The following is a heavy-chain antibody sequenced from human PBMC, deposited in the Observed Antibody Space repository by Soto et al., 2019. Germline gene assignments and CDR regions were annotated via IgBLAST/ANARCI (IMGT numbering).Heavy chain of an antibody. V-gene: IGHV3-23*01. J-gene: IGHJ4*02. CDR1: GFTVSSYA. CDR3: AKSRDITGSFDY. CDR2: ISGSGGST. Sequence: GGSLRLSCAASGFTVSSYAMSWVRQAPGKGLEWVSAISGSGGSTYYADSVKGRFTISRDNSKNTLYLQMNSLRAEDTAVYYCAKSRDITGSFDYWGQGTLVTVSS. D-gene: IGHD1-20*01.